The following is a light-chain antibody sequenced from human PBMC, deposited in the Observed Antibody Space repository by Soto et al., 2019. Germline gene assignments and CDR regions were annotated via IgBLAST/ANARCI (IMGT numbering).Light chain of an antibody. CDR1: SSDVGGYNY. V-gene: IGLV2-8*01. CDR3: SSYAGSSNV. CDR2: EVN. J-gene: IGLJ1*01. Sequence: HSVLTQPPSASGSPGQSVAISCTGTSSDVGGYNYVSWYQQPPGKAPKLMIYEVNKRPSGVPDRFSGSKSGNTASLTVSGLQAEDEADYYCSSYAGSSNVFGTGTKVTVL.